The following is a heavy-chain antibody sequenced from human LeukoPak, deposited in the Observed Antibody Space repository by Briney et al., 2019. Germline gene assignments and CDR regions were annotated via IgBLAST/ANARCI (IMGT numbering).Heavy chain of an antibody. CDR3: AKAPVSGPPSLGWFDP. Sequence: PGGSLRLSCAASGFTLRSYDMSWVRQAPGKGLEWVAATSGSGANTYYADSVKGRFTISRDNSKNTLYLQMNSLRAEDTAVYYCAKAPVSGPPSLGWFDPWGQGTLVTVSS. D-gene: IGHD3-3*01. J-gene: IGHJ5*02. CDR2: TSGSGANT. V-gene: IGHV3-23*01. CDR1: GFTLRSYD.